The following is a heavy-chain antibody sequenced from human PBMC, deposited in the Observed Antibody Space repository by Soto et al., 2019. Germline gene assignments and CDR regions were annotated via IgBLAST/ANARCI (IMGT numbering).Heavy chain of an antibody. D-gene: IGHD5-18*01. CDR3: AKDRRDSYGYGY. Sequence: EVQLLESGGDLVQPGGSLRISCAAAGFTFSSYAMSWVRQAPGKGLEWVSAISGSGAGTYYADSVKGRFTISRDSSKNALDLQSNSLRAEDTAVYYCAKDRRDSYGYGYWGQGTLVTVSS. CDR1: GFTFSSYA. CDR2: ISGSGAGT. J-gene: IGHJ4*02. V-gene: IGHV3-23*01.